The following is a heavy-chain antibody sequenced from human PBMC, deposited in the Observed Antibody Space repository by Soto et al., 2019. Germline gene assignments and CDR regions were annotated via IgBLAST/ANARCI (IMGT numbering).Heavy chain of an antibody. V-gene: IGHV3-30*18. CDR1: GFTFSSYG. CDR3: AKAQGGSYSYYYCYGMDV. Sequence: PGESLKISCAASGFTFSSYGMHWVRQAPGKGLEWVAVISYDGSNKYYADSVKGRFTISRDNSKNTLYLQMNSLRAEDTAVYYCAKAQGGSYSYYYCYGMDVWGQGTTVTVSS. D-gene: IGHD1-26*01. J-gene: IGHJ6*02. CDR2: ISYDGSNK.